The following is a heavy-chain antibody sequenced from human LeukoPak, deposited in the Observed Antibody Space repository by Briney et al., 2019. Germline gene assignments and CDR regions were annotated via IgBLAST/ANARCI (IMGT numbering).Heavy chain of an antibody. V-gene: IGHV1-46*01. CDR2: INPTGGST. Sequence: ASVKRCCKAAGYTLTGHYMNWVRQSPGHGRERMGQINPTGGSTAYAQKFQGRVTMTRDMSTSTDYMELSSLRSEDTAIYYCARDNSVEDNAWWFDPWGQGTLVTDSS. D-gene: IGHD4-23*01. CDR1: GYTLTGHY. J-gene: IGHJ5*02. CDR3: ARDNSVEDNAWWFDP.